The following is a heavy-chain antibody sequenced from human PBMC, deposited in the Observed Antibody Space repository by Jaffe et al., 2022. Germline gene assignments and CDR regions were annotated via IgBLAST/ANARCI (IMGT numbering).Heavy chain of an antibody. CDR1: GGSISSYY. CDR2: IYYSGST. V-gene: IGHV4-59*01. D-gene: IGHD6-19*01. CDR3: ARGLEAIAVAGGGVYWFDP. J-gene: IGHJ5*02. Sequence: QVQLQESGPGLVKPSETLSLTCTVSGGSISSYYWSWIRQPPGKGLEWIGYIYYSGSTNYNPSLKSRVTISVDTSKNQFSLKLSSVTAADTAVYYCARGLEAIAVAGGGVYWFDPWGQGTLVTVSS.